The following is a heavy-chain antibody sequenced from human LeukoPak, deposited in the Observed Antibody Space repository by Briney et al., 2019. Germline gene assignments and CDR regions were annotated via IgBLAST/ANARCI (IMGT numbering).Heavy chain of an antibody. CDR1: GFTFSSYG. J-gene: IGHJ6*03. V-gene: IGHV3-30*03. CDR3: ARATTSIVGATTSYYYYYMDV. D-gene: IGHD1-26*01. Sequence: PGGSLRLSCAASGFTFSSYGMHWVRQAPGKGLEWVAVISYDGSNKYYADSVKGRFTISRDNAKNTLYLQMNSLRAEDTAVYYCARATTSIVGATTSYYYYYMDVWGKGTTVTVSS. CDR2: ISYDGSNK.